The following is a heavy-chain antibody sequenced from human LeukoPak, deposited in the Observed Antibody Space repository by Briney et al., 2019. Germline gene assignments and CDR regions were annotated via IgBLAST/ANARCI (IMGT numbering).Heavy chain of an antibody. J-gene: IGHJ6*04. V-gene: IGHV3-66*01. CDR1: GFTVSRNY. CDR3: AELGITMIGGV. CDR2: IYSGGRT. Sequence: PGGSLRLSCAASGFTVSRNYMSWVRQAPGKGLEWVSVIYSGGRTYYADSVKGRFTISRDNAKNSLYLQMNSLRAEDTAVYYCAELGITMIGGVWGKGTTVTTSS. D-gene: IGHD3-10*02.